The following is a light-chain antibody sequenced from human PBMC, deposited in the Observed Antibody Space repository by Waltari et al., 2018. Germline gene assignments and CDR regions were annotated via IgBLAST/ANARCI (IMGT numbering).Light chain of an antibody. V-gene: IGLV1-40*01. CDR2: AHQ. CDR1: SSNIGAGYN. Sequence: QSVLTQPPSVSGAPRQTVTISCTGSSSNIGAGYNVHWYQQLPGGAPKPLIGAHQYRPAGVPDRFSASTSGASGTLVITGLQAEDEADYYCHSYDNSLGGPNWVFGGGTKLTVL. J-gene: IGLJ3*02. CDR3: HSYDNSLGGPNWV.